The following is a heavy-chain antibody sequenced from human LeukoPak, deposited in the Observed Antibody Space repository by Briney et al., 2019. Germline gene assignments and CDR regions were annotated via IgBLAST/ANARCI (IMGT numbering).Heavy chain of an antibody. Sequence: GGSLRLSCAASGFTVSSNYMSWVRQAPGKGLEWVSVIYSGGSTYYADSGKGRFTISRDNSKNTLYLQMNSLRAEDTAVYYCAREEYDSSGYYFDYWGQGTLVTVSS. CDR1: GFTVSSNY. V-gene: IGHV3-53*01. D-gene: IGHD3-22*01. J-gene: IGHJ4*02. CDR2: IYSGGST. CDR3: AREEYDSSGYYFDY.